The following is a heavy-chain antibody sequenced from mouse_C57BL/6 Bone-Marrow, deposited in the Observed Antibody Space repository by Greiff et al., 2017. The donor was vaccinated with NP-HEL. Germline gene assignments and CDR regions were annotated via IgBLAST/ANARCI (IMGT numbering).Heavy chain of an antibody. Sequence: QVQLQQPGAELVRPGSSVKLSCKASGYTFTSYWMHWVKQRPIQGLEWIGNIDPSDSETHYNQKFKDKATLTVDKSTSTAYMQLSSLTSEDSAVYYCARGGYYSSSRAWFAYWGQGTLVTVSA. J-gene: IGHJ3*01. D-gene: IGHD1-1*01. V-gene: IGHV1-52*01. CDR3: ARGGYYSSSRAWFAY. CDR1: GYTFTSYW. CDR2: IDPSDSET.